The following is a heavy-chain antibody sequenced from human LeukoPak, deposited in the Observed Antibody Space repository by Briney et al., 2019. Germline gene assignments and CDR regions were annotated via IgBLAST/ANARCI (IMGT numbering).Heavy chain of an antibody. CDR2: ISGSGGSK. D-gene: IGHD6-19*01. J-gene: IGHJ4*02. Sequence: PGGSLRLSCAASGFTFSSYGMHWVRQAPGKGLEWVSAISGSGGSKYYADSVKGRFTISRDNSKNTLYLQMNSLRAEDTALYYCARGASFSGWYERIDYWGQGTLVTVSS. CDR1: GFTFSSYG. V-gene: IGHV3-23*01. CDR3: ARGASFSGWYERIDY.